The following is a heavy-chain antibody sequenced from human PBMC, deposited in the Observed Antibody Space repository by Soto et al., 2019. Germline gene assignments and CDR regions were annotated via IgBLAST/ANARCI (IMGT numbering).Heavy chain of an antibody. D-gene: IGHD5-12*01. V-gene: IGHV3-64*01. CDR3: ARRDGYNSDY. Sequence: EVQLVESGGGLVQPGGSLRLSCAASGFTFSNYAMHWVRQAPGKGLEYVSAINSNGGSTYYANSVKGRFTISRDNSKNTLYLQMGSLRPEDMAVYYCARRDGYNSDYWGQGTLVTVSS. J-gene: IGHJ4*02. CDR2: INSNGGST. CDR1: GFTFSNYA.